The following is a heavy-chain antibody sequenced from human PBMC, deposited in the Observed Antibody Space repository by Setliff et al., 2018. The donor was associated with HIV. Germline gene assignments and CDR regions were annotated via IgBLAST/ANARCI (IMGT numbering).Heavy chain of an antibody. CDR2: TFHTGYT. CDR3: ASRVYYYDSNKALREEGFDP. J-gene: IGHJ5*02. Sequence: PSETLSLTCTVSGDSIRSGDYYWSWIRQSPEKGLEWIGYTFHTGYTYYSPSLKGRVTISVDTSKNQFSLNLTSVTAADTAVYFCASRVYYYDSNKALREEGFDPWGQGTLVTVSS. V-gene: IGHV4-30-4*08. CDR1: GDSIRSGDYY. D-gene: IGHD3-22*01.